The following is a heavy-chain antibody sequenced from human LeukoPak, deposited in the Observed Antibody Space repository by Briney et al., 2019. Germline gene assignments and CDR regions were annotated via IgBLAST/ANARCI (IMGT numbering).Heavy chain of an antibody. CDR1: GYSFTSYW. J-gene: IGHJ6*03. V-gene: IGHV5-51*01. D-gene: IGHD6-6*01. CDR3: ARHPGGYSSSPGYYYMDV. Sequence: GESLKISCKGSGYSFTSYWIGWVLQMPGKGLEWMGIIYPGDSDTRYSPSFQGQVTISADKSISTAYLQWSSLKASDTAMYYCARHPGGYSSSPGYYYMDVWGKGTMVTVSS. CDR2: IYPGDSDT.